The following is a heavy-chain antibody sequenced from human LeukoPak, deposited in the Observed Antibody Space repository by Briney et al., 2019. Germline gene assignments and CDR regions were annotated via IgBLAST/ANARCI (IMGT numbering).Heavy chain of an antibody. CDR3: ARKRYYGSGSQFDY. Sequence: GGSLRLSCAASRFTFSSYSMNWVRQAPGKGLEWVSGINWNGGSTGYADSVKGRFTISRDNAKNSLYLQMNSLRAEDTALYYCARKRYYGSGSQFDYWGQGTLVTVSS. D-gene: IGHD3-10*01. J-gene: IGHJ4*02. V-gene: IGHV3-20*04. CDR2: INWNGGST. CDR1: RFTFSSYS.